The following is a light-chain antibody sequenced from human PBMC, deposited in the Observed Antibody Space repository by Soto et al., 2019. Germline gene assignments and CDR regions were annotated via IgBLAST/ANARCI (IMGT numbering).Light chain of an antibody. CDR1: QSVSSN. J-gene: IGKJ5*01. CDR3: HQHGSSHPIT. Sequence: VLSQSPGTLSPSPGARATLSCRVSQSVSSNSASYQQKPGHPPRLLIYGASSRATGIPDSFSGSGSGTEFSLTISRLEHEDFAAYYCHQHGSSHPITFGQGTRLEIK. V-gene: IGKV3-20*01. CDR2: GAS.